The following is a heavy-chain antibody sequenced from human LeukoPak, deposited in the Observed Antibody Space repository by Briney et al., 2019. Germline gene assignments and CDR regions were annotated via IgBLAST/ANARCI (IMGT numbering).Heavy chain of an antibody. Sequence: QPGGSLRLSCAASGFTFSSYEMNWVRHAPGKGPEWLSYMSSNGKTIYYADSVKGRFTISRDNAKNSLYLQMNRLRGEDTAVYYCARVTKYYIDYWGQGTLVTVSS. CDR2: MSSNGKTI. J-gene: IGHJ4*02. CDR1: GFTFSSYE. V-gene: IGHV3-48*03. CDR3: ARVTKYYIDY.